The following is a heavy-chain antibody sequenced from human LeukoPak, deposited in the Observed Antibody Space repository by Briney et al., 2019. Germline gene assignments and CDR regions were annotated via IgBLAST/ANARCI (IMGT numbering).Heavy chain of an antibody. V-gene: IGHV4-39*01. D-gene: IGHD3-22*01. Sequence: PSETLSLTCTVSGDSISSSSYYWAWIRQPPGKGLEWIGVIYYNGSTYYNPSLKSRVTLSVDTSKNQFSLKLRSVTAADTDVYYCARQERGYDGSGHRAFDIWGQGTMVTISS. J-gene: IGHJ3*02. CDR1: GDSISSSSYY. CDR3: ARQERGYDGSGHRAFDI. CDR2: IYYNGST.